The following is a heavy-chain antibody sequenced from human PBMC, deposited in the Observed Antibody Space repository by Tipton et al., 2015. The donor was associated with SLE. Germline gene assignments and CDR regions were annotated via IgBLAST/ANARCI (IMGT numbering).Heavy chain of an antibody. CDR1: GGSINSHH. V-gene: IGHV4-59*11. CDR3: ARDASTIADKNWFDP. Sequence: TLSLTCTVSGGSINSHHWSWMRQSPGKGLEWIGYTYSSGTTYNPSLKNRVTISMDTSKNQFSLKMRSVTAADTAVYYCARDASTIADKNWFDPWGQGTLVTVSS. D-gene: IGHD6-13*01. J-gene: IGHJ5*02. CDR2: TYSSGTT.